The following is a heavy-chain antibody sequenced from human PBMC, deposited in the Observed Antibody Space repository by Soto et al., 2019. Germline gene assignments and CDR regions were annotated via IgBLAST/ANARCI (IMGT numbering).Heavy chain of an antibody. D-gene: IGHD3-9*01. V-gene: IGHV1-8*01. CDR1: GYTFTSYD. CDR3: ARVNYYYDILTLDRANWFDP. CDR2: MNPNSGNT. J-gene: IGHJ5*02. Sequence: ASVKVSCKASGYTFTSYDINWVRQATGQGLEWMGWMNPNSGNTGYAQKFQGRVTMTGNTSISTAYMELSSLRSEDTAVYYCARVNYYYDILTLDRANWFDPWGQGTLVTVSS.